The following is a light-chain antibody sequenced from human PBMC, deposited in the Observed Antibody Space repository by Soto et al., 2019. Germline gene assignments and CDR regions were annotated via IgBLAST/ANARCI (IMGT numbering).Light chain of an antibody. J-gene: IGKJ5*01. Sequence: EIVLTQPPATLPLSPGERATLSCRASQSVSSYLAWYQQKPGQAPRLRLYDASNRATGIPARFSGSGSGTDFTLTISSLEPEDFAVYYCQQRSNWPSITFGQGTRLEIK. CDR2: DAS. V-gene: IGKV3-11*01. CDR3: QQRSNWPSIT. CDR1: QSVSSY.